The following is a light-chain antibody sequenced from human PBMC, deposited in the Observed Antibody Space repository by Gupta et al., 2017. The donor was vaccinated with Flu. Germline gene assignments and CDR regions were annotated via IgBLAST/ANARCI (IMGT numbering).Light chain of an antibody. V-gene: IGKV2-24*01. Sequence: LGKPTLSSSTGSMVLYNTDRKTYLAWTQQRPGQPPRLLIYWGSNRGSGVPDRFRGSGTGTDFTFKISSVEAEDAAIYYCRQYSQTPSTFGQGTRLEIK. J-gene: IGKJ5*01. CDR3: RQYSQTPST. CDR2: WGS. CDR1: MVLYNTDRKTY.